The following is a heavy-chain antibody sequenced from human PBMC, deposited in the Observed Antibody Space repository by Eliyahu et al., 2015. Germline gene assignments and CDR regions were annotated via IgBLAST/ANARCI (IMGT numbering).Heavy chain of an antibody. CDR2: IYSSGTT. J-gene: IGHJ4*02. D-gene: IGHD6-13*01. CDR3: ARGSPPPGTRFXDH. Sequence: QVQLKESGPGLVKASQTLSXTCXXXGAPIISGGYYWXWIRQLPGKGLEWIGYIYSSGTTYDXPSLKSRLIISIDTSENQFSLKLSSVTAADTAVYYCARGSPPPGTRFXDHWGQGTLVTVSS. CDR1: GAPIISGGYY. V-gene: IGHV4-31*03.